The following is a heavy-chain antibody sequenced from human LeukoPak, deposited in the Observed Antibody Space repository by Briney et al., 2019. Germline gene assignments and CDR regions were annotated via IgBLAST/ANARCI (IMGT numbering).Heavy chain of an antibody. D-gene: IGHD1-26*01. CDR1: GDSISSGDHY. CDR2: LHPSGAT. V-gene: IGHV4-61*02. Sequence: SQTLSLTCTVSGDSISSGDHYWTWIRQPAGKGLEWIGRLHPSGATNYNPSLKSRITMSLDTSKNQFSLHLDSVTAADTAVYYCARSWAGMYYPFYYFDYWGQGTLVSVSS. CDR3: ARSWAGMYYPFYYFDY. J-gene: IGHJ4*02.